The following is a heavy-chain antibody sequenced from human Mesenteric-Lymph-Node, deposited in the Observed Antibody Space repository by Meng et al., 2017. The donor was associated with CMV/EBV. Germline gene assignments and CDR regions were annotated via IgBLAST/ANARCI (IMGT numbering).Heavy chain of an antibody. D-gene: IGHD6-19*01. Sequence: GESLKISCAASGFTFSTYEMIWVRQAPGKGLEWVSSISSSSSYIYYADSVKGRFTISRDNSKNTLYLQMNSLRAEDTAVYYCAKAGIAVAEFDYWGQGTLVTVSS. CDR1: GFTFSTYE. V-gene: IGHV3-21*01. CDR2: ISSSSSYI. J-gene: IGHJ4*02. CDR3: AKAGIAVAEFDY.